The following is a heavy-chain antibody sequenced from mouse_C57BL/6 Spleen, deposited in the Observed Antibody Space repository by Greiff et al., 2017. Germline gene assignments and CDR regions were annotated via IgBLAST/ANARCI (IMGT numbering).Heavy chain of an antibody. CDR2: IDPETGGT. CDR1: GYTFTDYE. V-gene: IGHV1-15*01. CDR3: TRGGRGDYFDY. Sequence: QVQLQQSGAELVRPGASVTLSCKASGYTFTDYEMHWVKQTPVHGLEWIGAIDPETGGTAYNQKFKGKAILTAGKSSSTAYMELRSLTSEDSAVYYCTRGGRGDYFDYWGQGTTLTVSS. D-gene: IGHD1-1*01. J-gene: IGHJ2*01.